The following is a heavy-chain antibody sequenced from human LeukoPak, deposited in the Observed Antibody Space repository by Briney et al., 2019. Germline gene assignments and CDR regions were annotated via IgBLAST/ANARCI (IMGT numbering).Heavy chain of an antibody. D-gene: IGHD3-10*01. Sequence: ASVKVSCKASGYTFTSYDINWVRQATGQGLEWMGWMNPNSGNTGYAQKFQGRVTITRNTSISTAYMELSSLRSEDTAVYYCARKHMVRGGSWFDPWGQGTLVTVSS. CDR1: GYTFTSYD. CDR2: MNPNSGNT. V-gene: IGHV1-8*03. J-gene: IGHJ5*02. CDR3: ARKHMVRGGSWFDP.